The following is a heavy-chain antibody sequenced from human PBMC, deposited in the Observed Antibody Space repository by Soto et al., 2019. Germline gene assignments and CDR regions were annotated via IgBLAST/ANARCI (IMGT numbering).Heavy chain of an antibody. CDR1: GFSFERYW. CDR2: IDKDGAVT. J-gene: IGHJ5*02. D-gene: IGHD3-10*01. CDR3: ARVDLDSWQVTLGS. Sequence: EVQLVESGGGLVQPGGSLRLSCAASGFSFERYWMHWVRQAPGKGLMWVARIDKDGAVTNYAESVKGRFTISRDNAKTTLYLQMNSLRAEDSALYYCARVDLDSWQVTLGSWGQGPLVTVSS. V-gene: IGHV3-74*01.